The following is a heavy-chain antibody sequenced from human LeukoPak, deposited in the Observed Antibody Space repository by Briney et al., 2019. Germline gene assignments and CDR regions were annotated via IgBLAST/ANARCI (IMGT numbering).Heavy chain of an antibody. D-gene: IGHD3-10*01. Sequence: ASVKVSCKASGYTFSSYGISWVRQAPGQGLEWMGWISAYSGKTNYAQKFQGRVTLTTDTSTSTAYMELRSLKADDTAVYYCAREERRITMVRGGDYWGRGTLVTVSS. CDR3: AREERRITMVRGGDY. CDR2: ISAYSGKT. CDR1: GYTFSSYG. V-gene: IGHV1-18*01. J-gene: IGHJ4*02.